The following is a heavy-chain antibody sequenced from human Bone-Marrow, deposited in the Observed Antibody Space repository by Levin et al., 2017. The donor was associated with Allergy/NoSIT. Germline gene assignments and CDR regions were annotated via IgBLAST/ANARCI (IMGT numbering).Heavy chain of an antibody. V-gene: IGHV3-21*01. J-gene: IGHJ4*02. Sequence: GGSLRLSCAASGFTFSTYSMNWVRQAPGKGLEWFASISSVSTYIYYADSVKGRFTISRDYANDSMYLQMSRLRAEDTAVYYCTRGRSGSYEPDYWGQGTLVTVSS. CDR3: TRGRSGSYEPDY. CDR2: ISSVSTYI. D-gene: IGHD1-26*01. CDR1: GFTFSTYS.